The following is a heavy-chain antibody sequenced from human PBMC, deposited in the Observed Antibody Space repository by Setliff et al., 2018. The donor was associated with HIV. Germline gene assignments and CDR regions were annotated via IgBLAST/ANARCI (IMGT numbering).Heavy chain of an antibody. V-gene: IGHV3-23*01. CDR1: GFTFSSYS. J-gene: IGHJ4*02. Sequence: PGGSLRLSCAASGFTFSSYSMTWVRQAPGKGLEWVSSIRTDGDATYYADSVKGRFTISRDNSKNTLYLQMNSLRAEDTAVYYCAKSGSTIFGVVIPVYWGQGTLVTVSS. D-gene: IGHD3-3*01. CDR3: AKSGSTIFGVVIPVY. CDR2: IRTDGDAT.